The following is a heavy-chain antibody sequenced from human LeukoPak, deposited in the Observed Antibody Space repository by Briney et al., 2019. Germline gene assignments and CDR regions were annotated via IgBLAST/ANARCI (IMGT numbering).Heavy chain of an antibody. J-gene: IGHJ4*02. CDR1: GFTFSTYW. D-gene: IGHD3-22*01. CDR2: INTDGSST. CDR3: ARQSYYYDSSGYYHDY. Sequence: QPGGSLRLSCAASGFTFSTYWMHWVRQAPEKGLVWVSRINTDGSSTTYADSVKGRFTISRDNARNTLYLQVSSLRAEDTSVYYCARQSYYYDSSGYYHDYWGQGTLVTVSS. V-gene: IGHV3-74*01.